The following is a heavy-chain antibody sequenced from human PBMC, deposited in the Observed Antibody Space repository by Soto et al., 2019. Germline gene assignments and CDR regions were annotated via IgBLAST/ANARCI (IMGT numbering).Heavy chain of an antibody. V-gene: IGHV5-10-1*01. D-gene: IGHD2-21*02. Sequence: GESLKISCEASGYMFPIYHISWVRQMPGKGLEWVGKIDPSDSRTMYRPSSRARITISVDKSINTAYLEWGRLKASDTAMYYCARHDSKGDFDFWGQGTQVTVSS. J-gene: IGHJ4*02. CDR3: ARHDSKGDFDF. CDR2: IDPSDSRT. CDR1: GYMFPIYH.